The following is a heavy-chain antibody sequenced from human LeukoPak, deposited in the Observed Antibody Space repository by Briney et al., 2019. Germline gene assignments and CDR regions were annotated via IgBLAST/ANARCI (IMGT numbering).Heavy chain of an antibody. CDR3: ASFHYYGSGAYYLSY. CDR1: GFTLSSYA. J-gene: IGHJ4*02. CDR2: IGDSGATT. V-gene: IGHV3-23*01. D-gene: IGHD3-10*01. Sequence: GGSLRLSCAASGFTLSSYAMTWVRQAPGKGLEWVSDIGDSGATTYYADSVKGRFTISRDNSKNTLYLQMSSLRAEDTAVYFCASFHYYGSGAYYLSYWGQGTLVTV.